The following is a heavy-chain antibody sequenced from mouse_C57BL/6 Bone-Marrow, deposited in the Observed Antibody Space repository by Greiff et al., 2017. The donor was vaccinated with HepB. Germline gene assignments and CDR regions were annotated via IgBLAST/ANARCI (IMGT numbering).Heavy chain of an antibody. CDR3: ARDTTVVIDY. J-gene: IGHJ2*01. V-gene: IGHV1-42*01. D-gene: IGHD1-1*01. CDR1: GYSFTGYY. Sequence: EVQLQQSGPELVKPGASVKISCKASGYSFTGYYMNWVKQSPEKSLEWIGEINPSTGGTTYNQKFKAKATLTVDKSSSTAYMQLKRLTSEDSAVYYCARDTTVVIDYWGQGTTLTVSS. CDR2: INPSTGGT.